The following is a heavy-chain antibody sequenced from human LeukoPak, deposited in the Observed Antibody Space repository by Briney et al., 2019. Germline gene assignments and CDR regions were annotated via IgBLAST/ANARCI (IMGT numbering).Heavy chain of an antibody. CDR1: GYIFTSDW. D-gene: IGHD2-21*02. CDR2: IHPGDSDT. Sequence: RGESLKISCKVSGYIFTSDWIGWVRQVPGKGLEWMGIIHPGDSDTRYSPSFQGQVTFSTDKSISTAYLQWSSLKASDTAIYYCARHLSALTATYHFCYWGQGTLVTVSS. J-gene: IGHJ4*02. CDR3: ARHLSALTATYHFCY. V-gene: IGHV5-51*01.